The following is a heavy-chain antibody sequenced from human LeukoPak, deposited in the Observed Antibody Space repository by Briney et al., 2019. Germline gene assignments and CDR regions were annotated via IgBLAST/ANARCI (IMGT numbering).Heavy chain of an antibody. V-gene: IGHV3-23*01. D-gene: IGHD2-15*01. CDR1: GFTFSSYA. Sequence: GGSLRLSSAASGFTFSSYAMSWVRQASGRGLEWVSAISGSGGSTYYADSVKGRFTISRDNSTNTLYLQMNSLRAEDTATYYCAWVLHDAFDIWGQGTMVTVSS. J-gene: IGHJ3*02. CDR2: ISGSGGST. CDR3: AWVLHDAFDI.